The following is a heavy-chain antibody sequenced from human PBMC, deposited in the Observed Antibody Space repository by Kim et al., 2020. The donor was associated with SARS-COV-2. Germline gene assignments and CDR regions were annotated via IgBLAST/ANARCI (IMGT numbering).Heavy chain of an antibody. V-gene: IGHV1-46*01. J-gene: IGHJ5*02. CDR3: ARGIAAAGTGDWFDP. Sequence: QKGQGRVTMTRDTSTSTVYMELSSRRSEDTAVYYCARGIAAAGTGDWFDPWGQGTLVTVSS. D-gene: IGHD6-13*01.